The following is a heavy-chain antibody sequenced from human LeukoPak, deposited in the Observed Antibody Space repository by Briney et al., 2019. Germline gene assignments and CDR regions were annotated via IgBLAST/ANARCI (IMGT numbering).Heavy chain of an antibody. V-gene: IGHV3-21*01. CDR1: GFTFSSYS. D-gene: IGHD3-3*01. CDR3: ARVFEEGDDFWSGYHYYYFDY. Sequence: PGGSLRLSCAASGFTFSSYSMNWVRQAPGKGLEWVSSISSSSSYIYYADSVKGRFTISRDNAKNSLYLQMNSLRAEDTAVYYCARVFEEGDDFWSGYHYYYFDYWGQGTLVTVSS. J-gene: IGHJ4*02. CDR2: ISSSSSYI.